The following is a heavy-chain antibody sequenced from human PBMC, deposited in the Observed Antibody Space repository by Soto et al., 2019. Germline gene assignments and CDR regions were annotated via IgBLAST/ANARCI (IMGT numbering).Heavy chain of an antibody. CDR2: ISTYSGNT. D-gene: IGHD1-26*01. CDR1: GYTFTIYA. CDR3: ARAQGASPNNWSAP. J-gene: IGHJ5*02. V-gene: IGHV1-18*01. Sequence: GAPVKVSCKTSGYTFTIYAISWVRQAPGQGLEWLGWISTYSGNTNYAQKLQDRITMTTDTSTSTVYMELRSLRSDDTAVYYCARAQGASPNNWSAPWGQGTLVPVSS.